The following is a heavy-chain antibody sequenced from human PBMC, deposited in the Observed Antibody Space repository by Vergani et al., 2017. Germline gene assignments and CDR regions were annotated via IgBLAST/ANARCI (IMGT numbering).Heavy chain of an antibody. Sequence: LEESWGGSVKPGGSLRLSCAASGFKFSDHYMSWIRQAPGKGLEWVSHISPGASTVSYTDSVTGRFTVSRDNDNNSLTLDMTTLRVEDTAVYYCAKNPGISTTRHYYAMDVWGQGITVTVSS. J-gene: IGHJ6*02. V-gene: IGHV3-11*04. CDR3: AKNPGISTTRHYYAMDV. D-gene: IGHD1-1*01. CDR1: GFKFSDHY. CDR2: ISPGASTV.